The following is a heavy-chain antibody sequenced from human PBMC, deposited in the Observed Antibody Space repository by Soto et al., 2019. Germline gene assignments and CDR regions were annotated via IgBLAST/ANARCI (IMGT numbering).Heavy chain of an antibody. CDR1: GYTFTSYA. J-gene: IGHJ4*02. Sequence: ASVKVSCKASGYTFTSYAIHWVRQAPGQRLEWMGWINAGNGNTKYSQKFQDRVTITRDTSASTAYMELSSLRSEDTAVYYCARSPGIVVADYWGQGTLVTVSS. V-gene: IGHV1-3*01. CDR2: INAGNGNT. CDR3: ARSPGIVVADY. D-gene: IGHD6-19*01.